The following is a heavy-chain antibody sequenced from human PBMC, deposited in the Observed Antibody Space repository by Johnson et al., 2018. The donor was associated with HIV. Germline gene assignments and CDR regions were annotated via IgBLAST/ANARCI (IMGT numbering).Heavy chain of an antibody. CDR1: GFTFSSYA. D-gene: IGHD3-22*01. Sequence: VQLVESGGGLVQPGGSLRLSCAASGFTFSSYAMSWVRQAPGKGLEWVSAISGSGGSTYYADSVKGRFTISRDNSKNTLYLQMNSLRAEDAAVYYCARVYYYERSGYYPSDALDIWGQGTMVTVSS. CDR3: ARVYYYERSGYYPSDALDI. J-gene: IGHJ3*02. V-gene: IGHV3-23*04. CDR2: ISGSGGST.